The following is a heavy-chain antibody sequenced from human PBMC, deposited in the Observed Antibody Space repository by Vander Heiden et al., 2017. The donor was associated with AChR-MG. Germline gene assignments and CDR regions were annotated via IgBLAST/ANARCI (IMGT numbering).Heavy chain of an antibody. J-gene: IGHJ4*02. Sequence: EVQLVQSEAEVKKPGEFLRISCKASGYPFTDSWIGWVRQMPGKGLEWMGVIYPGDSDTRYSPSFQGQVTISADKSISTAYLQWSSLKASDTATYYCARPSEVRFLEWIPDSWGRGTLVTVSS. CDR3: ARPSEVRFLEWIPDS. D-gene: IGHD3-3*01. V-gene: IGHV5-51*01. CDR2: IYPGDSDT. CDR1: GYPFTDSW.